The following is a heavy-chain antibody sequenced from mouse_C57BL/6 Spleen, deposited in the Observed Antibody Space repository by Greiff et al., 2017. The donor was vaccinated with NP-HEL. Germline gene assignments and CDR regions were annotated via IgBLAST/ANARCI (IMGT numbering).Heavy chain of an antibody. CDR1: GYTFTSYW. Sequence: QVQLQQPGAELVKPGASVKMSCKASGYTFTSYWITWVKQRPGQGLEWIGDIYPGSGSTNYNEKFQSKATMTVDTSSSTAYMQLSSLTSEDSAVYYCARYYGSSYWFAYWGQGTLVTVSA. CDR2: IYPGSGST. J-gene: IGHJ3*01. CDR3: ARYYGSSYWFAY. D-gene: IGHD1-1*01. V-gene: IGHV1-55*01.